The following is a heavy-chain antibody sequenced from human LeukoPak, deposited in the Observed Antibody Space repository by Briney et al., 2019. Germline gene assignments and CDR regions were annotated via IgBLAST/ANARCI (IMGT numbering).Heavy chain of an antibody. V-gene: IGHV3-43*02. D-gene: IGHD3-22*01. J-gene: IGHJ4*02. Sequence: PGGSLRLSCAASGFTFYDYAMHWVRQAPGKGLEWVSLISGDGGSTYYADSVKGRFTISRDNRKNSLYLQRNSLRTEDTALYYCARDRVSYYYDSSGYYPDYWGQGTLVTVSS. CDR1: GFTFYDYA. CDR2: ISGDGGST. CDR3: ARDRVSYYYDSSGYYPDY.